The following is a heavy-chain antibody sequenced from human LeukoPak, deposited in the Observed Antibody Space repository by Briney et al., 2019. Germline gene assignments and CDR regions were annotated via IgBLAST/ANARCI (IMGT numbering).Heavy chain of an antibody. J-gene: IGHJ6*04. CDR1: GFTFSNYG. V-gene: IGHV3-30*18. CDR2: ISYDGSNK. CDR3: AKDLGTVTMVPYGMDV. D-gene: IGHD3-10*01. Sequence: GGSLRLSCAASGFTFSNYGMHWVRQAPGKGLEWVAVISYDGSNKYYADSVKGRFTIPRDNSKNTLCLQMNSLRAEDTAVYYCAKDLGTVTMVPYGMDVWGKGTTVIVSS.